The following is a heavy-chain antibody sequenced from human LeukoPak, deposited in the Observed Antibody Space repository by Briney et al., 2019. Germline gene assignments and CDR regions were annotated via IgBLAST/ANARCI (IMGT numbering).Heavy chain of an antibody. CDR2: ISYDGSNK. D-gene: IGHD3-3*01. CDR3: ARDSMDFWSGYYYYYYYGMDV. V-gene: IGHV3-30-3*01. Sequence: PGRSLRLSCAASGFTFSSYAMHWVRQAPGKGLEWVAVISYDGSNKYYADSVKGRFTISRDNSKNTLYLQMKSLRAEDTAVYYCARDSMDFWSGYYYYYYYGMDVWGQGTTVTVSS. CDR1: GFTFSSYA. J-gene: IGHJ6*02.